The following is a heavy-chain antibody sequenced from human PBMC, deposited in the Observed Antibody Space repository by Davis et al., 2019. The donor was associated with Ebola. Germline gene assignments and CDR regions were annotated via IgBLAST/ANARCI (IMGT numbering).Heavy chain of an antibody. CDR1: GGSISSGSYY. CDR2: IYTSGST. CDR3: AREGRAGSVDY. J-gene: IGHJ4*02. V-gene: IGHV4-61*09. Sequence: PSETLSLTCTVSGGSISSGSYYWSWIRQPAGKGLEWIGHIYTSGSTNYNPSLKSRVTISVDTSKNQFSLKLSSVTAADTAVYYCAREGRAGSVDYWGQGTLVTVSS. D-gene: IGHD3-10*01.